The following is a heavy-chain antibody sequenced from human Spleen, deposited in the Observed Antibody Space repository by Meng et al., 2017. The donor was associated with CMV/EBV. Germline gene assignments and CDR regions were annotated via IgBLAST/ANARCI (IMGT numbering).Heavy chain of an antibody. V-gene: IGHV4-4*02. D-gene: IGHD2-21*02. Sequence: HVQLQNSGRGLVTPLGTLSLPCAVSAVSISSSNWWSWVRQPPGKGLEWIGEIYHSGSTNYNPSLKSRVTISVDKSKNQFSLKLSSVTAADTAVYYCARVVTALWGYYFDYWGQGTLVTVSS. J-gene: IGHJ4*02. CDR2: IYHSGST. CDR3: ARVVTALWGYYFDY. CDR1: AVSISSSNW.